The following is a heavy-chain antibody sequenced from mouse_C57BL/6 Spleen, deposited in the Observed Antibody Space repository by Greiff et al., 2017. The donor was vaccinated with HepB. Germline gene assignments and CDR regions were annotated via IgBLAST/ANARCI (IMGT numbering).Heavy chain of an antibody. D-gene: IGHD1-1*01. CDR3: VSPITTVVATGYYYAMDY. V-gene: IGHV10-1*01. J-gene: IGHJ4*01. Sequence: EVKVVESGGGLVQPKGSLKLSCAASGFSFNTYAMNWVRQAPGKGLEWVARIRSKSNNYATYYADSVKDRFTISRDDSASMLYLQMNNLKTEDTAMYYCVSPITTVVATGYYYAMDYWGQGTSVTVSS. CDR1: GFSFNTYA. CDR2: IRSKSNNYAT.